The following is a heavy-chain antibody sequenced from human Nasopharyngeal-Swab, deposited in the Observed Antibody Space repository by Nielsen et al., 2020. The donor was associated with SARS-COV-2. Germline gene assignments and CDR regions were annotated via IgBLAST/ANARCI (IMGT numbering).Heavy chain of an antibody. CDR1: GGSISSYY. CDR3: ARVSWDGYYYYYGLDV. D-gene: IGHD5-24*01. J-gene: IGHJ6*02. V-gene: IGHV4-59*13. Sequence: SETLSLTCTVSGGSISSYYWSWIRQPPGKGLEWIGYIYYSGSTNYNPSLKSRVISVDTSKNQFSLKLSSVTAADTAVYCCARVSWDGYYYYYGLDVWGQGTTVTVSS. CDR2: IYYSGST.